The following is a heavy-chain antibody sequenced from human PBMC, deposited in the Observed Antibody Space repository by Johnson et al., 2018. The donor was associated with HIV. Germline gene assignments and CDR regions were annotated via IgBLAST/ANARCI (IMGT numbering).Heavy chain of an antibody. D-gene: IGHD1-14*01. CDR2: INSDGSRT. CDR3: ARGFHRGGAFDI. J-gene: IGHJ3*02. V-gene: IGHV3-74*02. CDR1: GFTFSSYW. Sequence: VQLVESGGGLVQPWGSLTLSCAASGFTFSSYWMHWVRQVAGKGLVWVARINSDGSRTNYADSVKGRFTISRDNAKNSLYLQMNSLRAEDTAVYYCARGFHRGGAFDIWGQGTMVTVSS.